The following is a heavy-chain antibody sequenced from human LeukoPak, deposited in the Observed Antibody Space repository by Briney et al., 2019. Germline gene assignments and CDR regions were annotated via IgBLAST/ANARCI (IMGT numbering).Heavy chain of an antibody. CDR3: ARSRVRITIFGVAPMRFDY. Sequence: GASVKVSCKASGYTFTSYYMHWVRQAPGQGLEWMGIINPSGGSTSYAQKFQGRVTMTRDMSTSTVYMELSSPRSEDTAVYYCARSRVRITIFGVAPMRFDYWGQGTLVTVSS. CDR1: GYTFTSYY. J-gene: IGHJ4*02. CDR2: INPSGGST. V-gene: IGHV1-46*01. D-gene: IGHD3-3*01.